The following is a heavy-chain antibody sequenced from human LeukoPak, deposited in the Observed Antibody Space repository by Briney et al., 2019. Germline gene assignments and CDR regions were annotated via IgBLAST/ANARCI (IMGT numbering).Heavy chain of an antibody. CDR2: ISSSSSYI. CDR1: GFTFSSYS. D-gene: IGHD3-22*01. V-gene: IGHV3-21*01. J-gene: IGHJ4*02. Sequence: GGSLRLSCAASGFTFSSYSMNWVRQASGKGLEWVSSISSSSSYIYYADSVKGRFTISRDNAKNSLYLQMNSLRAEDTAVYYCARAITYYYDSSGYYFDYWGQGTLVTVSS. CDR3: ARAITYYYDSSGYYFDY.